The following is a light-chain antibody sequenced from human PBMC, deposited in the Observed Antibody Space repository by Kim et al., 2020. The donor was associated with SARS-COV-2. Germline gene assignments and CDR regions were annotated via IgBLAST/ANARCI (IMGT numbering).Light chain of an antibody. CDR1: NIVSKS. V-gene: IGLV3-21*01. CDR2: YDN. J-gene: IGLJ2*01. Sequence: APGQTASITCGGNNIVSKSVHWYQQIPGQAPVLVIYYDNDRPSGIPERFSGSNSGNTATLTISRVEAGDEADYYCQVWESSSDHLVFGGGTQLTVL. CDR3: QVWESSSDHLV.